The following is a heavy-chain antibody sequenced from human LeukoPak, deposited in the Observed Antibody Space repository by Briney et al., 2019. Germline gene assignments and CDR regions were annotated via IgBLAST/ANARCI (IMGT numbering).Heavy chain of an antibody. Sequence: SETLSLTCAVSGGSISSGGYSWSWIRQPPGKGLEWIGYIYHSGSTYYNPSLKSRVTISVDRSKNQFSLKLSSVTAADTAVYYCARGGVDYYDSSGYSLDYWGQGTLVTVSS. D-gene: IGHD3-22*01. CDR1: GGSISSGGYS. J-gene: IGHJ4*02. CDR3: ARGGVDYYDSSGYSLDY. V-gene: IGHV4-30-2*01. CDR2: IYHSGST.